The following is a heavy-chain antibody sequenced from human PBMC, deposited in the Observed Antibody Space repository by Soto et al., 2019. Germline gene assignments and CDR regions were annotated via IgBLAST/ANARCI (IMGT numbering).Heavy chain of an antibody. D-gene: IGHD2-8*02. V-gene: IGHV4-61*01. J-gene: IGHJ4*02. CDR2: IFYSGTT. CDR3: ARDKITGLFEY. Sequence: SETRSVTCTVSGGSVSSGSYYWTWIRQPPGQGLEWIAYIFYSGTTNYSPCLKSRVTISVDTSKNQFSLKLTSVTAADTAVYYCARDKITGLFEYWGQGTLVTVSS. CDR1: GGSVSSGSYY.